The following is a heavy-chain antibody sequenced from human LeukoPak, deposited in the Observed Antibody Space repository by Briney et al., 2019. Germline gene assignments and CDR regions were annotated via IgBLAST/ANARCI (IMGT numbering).Heavy chain of an antibody. CDR3: AKDRHYDSSGPIVY. D-gene: IGHD3-22*01. J-gene: IGHJ4*02. CDR1: GFTFDDYA. V-gene: IGHV3-9*01. CDR2: ISWNSGSI. Sequence: PGGSLRLSCAASGFTFDDYAMHWVRQAPGKGLEWVSGISWNSGSIGYADSVKGRFTISRDNAKNSLYLQMNSLRAEDTALYYCAKDRHYDSSGPIVYWGQGTLVTVSS.